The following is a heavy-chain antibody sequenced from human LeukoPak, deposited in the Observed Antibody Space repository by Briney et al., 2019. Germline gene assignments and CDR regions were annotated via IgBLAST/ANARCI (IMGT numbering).Heavy chain of an antibody. D-gene: IGHD2-15*01. J-gene: IGHJ4*02. CDR3: ARDLFSCYDY. CDR2: ISSSSSTI. V-gene: IGHV3-48*04. Sequence: PGGSLRLSCAASGFTFSSYSMNWVRQAPGKGLEWVSYISSSSSTIYYADSVKGRLTISRDNAKNSLYLQMNSLRAEDTAVYYCARDLFSCYDYWGQGTLVTVSS. CDR1: GFTFSSYS.